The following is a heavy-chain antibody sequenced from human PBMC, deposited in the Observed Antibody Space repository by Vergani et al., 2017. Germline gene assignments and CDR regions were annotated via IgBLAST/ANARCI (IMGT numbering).Heavy chain of an antibody. J-gene: IGHJ5*02. Sequence: EVQLVESGGGLVQPGGSLKLSCAASGFTFSGSAMHWVRQASGKGLEWVGRIRSKANSYATAYAASVKGRFTISRDDSKNTAYLQMNSLKTEDTAVYYCARDRFLEWSAPFDPWGQGTLVTVSS. CDR1: GFTFSGSA. CDR2: IRSKANSYAT. V-gene: IGHV3-73*02. CDR3: ARDRFLEWSAPFDP. D-gene: IGHD3-3*01.